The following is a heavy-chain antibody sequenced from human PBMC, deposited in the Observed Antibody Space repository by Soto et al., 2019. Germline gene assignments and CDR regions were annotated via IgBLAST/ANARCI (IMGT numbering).Heavy chain of an antibody. CDR3: ARVGKQEQLADY. V-gene: IGHV3-33*01. CDR2: IWYDGSQK. D-gene: IGHD6-13*01. Sequence: GGSLRLSCAASGFTFSTYGMHWVRQAPGKGLEWVATIWYDGSQKYYADSVKGRFTISRDNSKNTVYLQMNSLRAEDTAVYYCARVGKQEQLADYWGQGTLVTVSS. CDR1: GFTFSTYG. J-gene: IGHJ4*02.